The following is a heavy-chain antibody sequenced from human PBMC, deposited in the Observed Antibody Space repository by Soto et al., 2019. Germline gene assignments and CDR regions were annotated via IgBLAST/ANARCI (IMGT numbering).Heavy chain of an antibody. J-gene: IGHJ6*02. CDR1: GYSFTTYW. Sequence: GESLKISCESHGYSFTTYWITWVRQKPGKGLEWVGSFHPGESDTRYSPSFQGQVTISADRSLATAYLQWSSLQASDTAIYYCARHEATYYNFYGMDVWGQGTTVTVSS. CDR2: FHPGESDT. CDR3: ARHEATYYNFYGMDV. V-gene: IGHV5-51*01.